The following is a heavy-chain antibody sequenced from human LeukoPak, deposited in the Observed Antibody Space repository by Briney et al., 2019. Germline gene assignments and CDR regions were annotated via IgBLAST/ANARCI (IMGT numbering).Heavy chain of an antibody. CDR2: IYYSGST. Sequence: SETLSLTCTVSGGSISSYYWSWIRQPPGKGLEWIGYIYYSGSTNYNPSLKSRVTILVDTSKNQFSLKLTSVTAADTAVYYCARANSYYYGDLDYWGQGTLVTVSS. V-gene: IGHV4-59*01. CDR1: GGSISSYY. J-gene: IGHJ4*02. CDR3: ARANSYYYGDLDY. D-gene: IGHD4-17*01.